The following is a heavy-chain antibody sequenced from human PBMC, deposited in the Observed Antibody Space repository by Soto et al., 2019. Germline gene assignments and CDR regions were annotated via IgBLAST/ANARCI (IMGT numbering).Heavy chain of an antibody. CDR2: IYTSGST. CDR3: ARDRGGKYYGSGTVTDAFDI. V-gene: IGHV4-4*07. D-gene: IGHD3-10*01. J-gene: IGHJ3*02. Sequence: QVQLQESGPGLVKPSETLSLTCTVSGGSISSYYWSWIQQPAGKGLEWIGRIYTSGSTNYNPSLKSRVTMSVDTSKNQFSLKLSSVTAADTAVYYCARDRGGKYYGSGTVTDAFDIWGQGTMVTVSS. CDR1: GGSISSYY.